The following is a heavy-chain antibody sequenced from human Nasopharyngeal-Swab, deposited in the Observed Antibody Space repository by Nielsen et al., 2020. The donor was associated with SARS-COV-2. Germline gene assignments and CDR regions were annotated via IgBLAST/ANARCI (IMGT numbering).Heavy chain of an antibody. CDR3: ARDDLTAYDAFDI. CDR2: INPNSGGT. CDR1: GGTFSSYA. V-gene: IGHV1-2*02. Sequence: ASVKVSCKASGGTFSSYAISWVRQAPGQGLEWMGRINPNSGGTNYAQKFQGRVTMTRDTSISTAYMELSRLRSDDTAVYYCARDDLTAYDAFDIWGQGTMVTVSS. J-gene: IGHJ3*02. D-gene: IGHD7-27*01.